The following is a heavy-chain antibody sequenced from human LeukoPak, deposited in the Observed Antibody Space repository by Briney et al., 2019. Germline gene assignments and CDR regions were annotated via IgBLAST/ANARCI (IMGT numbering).Heavy chain of an antibody. J-gene: IGHJ4*02. V-gene: IGHV5-51*01. CDR1: VYSFTGYW. CDR3: ARSEELSLYYFDY. Sequence: GESLKISAKSSVYSFTGYWIGWVRQMPGKGLEWMGIIYPGDSDTRYSPSFQGQVTISADKSISTAYLQWSSLKASDTAMYYCARSEELSLYYFDYWGQGTLVTVSS. CDR2: IYPGDSDT. D-gene: IGHD3-16*02.